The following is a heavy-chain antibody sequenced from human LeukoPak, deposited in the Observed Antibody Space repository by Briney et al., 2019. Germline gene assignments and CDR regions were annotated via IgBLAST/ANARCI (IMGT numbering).Heavy chain of an antibody. CDR2: IYHSGST. Sequence: PSVTLSLTCAVSGYSISSGYYWGWIRQPPGKGLEWIGSIYHSGSTYYNPSLKSRVTISVDTSKNQFSLKLSSVTAADTAVYYCARGGTTDYWGQGTLVTVSS. CDR1: GYSISSGYY. D-gene: IGHD1-7*01. J-gene: IGHJ4*02. V-gene: IGHV4-38-2*01. CDR3: ARGGTTDY.